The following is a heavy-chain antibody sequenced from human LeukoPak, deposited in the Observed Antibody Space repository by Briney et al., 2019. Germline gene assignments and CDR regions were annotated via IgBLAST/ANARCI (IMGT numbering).Heavy chain of an antibody. CDR3: ARYFEPRHNYHYMDV. CDR2: IYYSGST. J-gene: IGHJ6*03. D-gene: IGHD3-9*01. Sequence: SETLPLTCTVSGASISYFYWSWIRQPPGKGLEWIGYIYYSGSTSYNPSLQSRVTISVDASKNQFSLKLSSVTAADTAVYYCARYFEPRHNYHYMDVWGTGTTVTVSS. CDR1: GASISYFY. V-gene: IGHV4-59*08.